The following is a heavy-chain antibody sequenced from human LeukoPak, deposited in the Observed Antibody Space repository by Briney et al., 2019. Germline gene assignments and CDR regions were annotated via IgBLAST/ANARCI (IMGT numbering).Heavy chain of an antibody. J-gene: IGHJ4*02. D-gene: IGHD3-10*01. CDR3: ARSTNSRPYYYGSGNYFDF. V-gene: IGHV1-69*01. Sequence: SVKVSCKASGGTFSSYAISWVRQAPGQGLEWMGGIIPIFGTANYAQKFQGRVTITADESTSTAYMELSSLRSEDTAVYYCARSTNSRPYYYGSGNYFDFWGQGTLVTVSS. CDR1: GGTFSSYA. CDR2: IIPIFGTA.